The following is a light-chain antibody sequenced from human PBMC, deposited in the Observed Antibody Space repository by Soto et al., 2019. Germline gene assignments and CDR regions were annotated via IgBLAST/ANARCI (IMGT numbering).Light chain of an antibody. Sequence: ERVMTQSPATLSVSLGERVTLSCRASQSVSSNLAWYQQKPGQAPRLLIYGASTRATGIPARFSGRGSGTEFTLTISSLKSEDFAVYYCQQYNNWTTFGQGTKV. V-gene: IGKV3-15*01. J-gene: IGKJ1*01. CDR1: QSVSSN. CDR3: QQYNNWTT. CDR2: GAS.